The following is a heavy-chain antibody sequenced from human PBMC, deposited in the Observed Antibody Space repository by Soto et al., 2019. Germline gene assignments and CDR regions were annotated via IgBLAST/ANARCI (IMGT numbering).Heavy chain of an antibody. D-gene: IGHD3-16*01. V-gene: IGHV3-11*01. Sequence: QVQLVESGGGLVKPGGSLRLSCAASGFTFSDYYMSWIREAPGQGLEWVADIGSSGRTIEYADSVKGQSTISRDNAKNALYVQMNSLRDENTALYYCARDPGGWGNGDWGQGTLVTVSS. CDR3: ARDPGGWGNGD. J-gene: IGHJ4*02. CDR2: IGSSGRTI. CDR1: GFTFSDYY.